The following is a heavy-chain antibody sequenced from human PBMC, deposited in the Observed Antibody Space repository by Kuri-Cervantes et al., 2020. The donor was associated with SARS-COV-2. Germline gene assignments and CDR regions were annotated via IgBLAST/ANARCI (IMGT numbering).Heavy chain of an antibody. J-gene: IGHJ4*02. CDR2: IIPILGIA. D-gene: IGHD3-10*01. Sequence: SVKVSCKASGYIFTDYYMHWVRQAPGQGLEWMGRIIPILGIANYAQKFQGRVTITADKSTSTAYMELSSLRSEDTAVYYCASSRGENLDYWGQGTLVTVSS. V-gene: IGHV1-69*02. CDR1: GYIFTDYY. CDR3: ASSRGENLDY.